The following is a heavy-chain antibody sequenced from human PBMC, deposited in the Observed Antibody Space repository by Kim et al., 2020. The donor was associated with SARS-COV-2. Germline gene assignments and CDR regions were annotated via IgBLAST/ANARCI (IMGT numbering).Heavy chain of an antibody. D-gene: IGHD5-12*01. V-gene: IGHV6-1*01. CDR1: GDSVSSNSAA. J-gene: IGHJ4*02. CDR2: TYYRSKWYN. CDR3: ARAGDIVATIPKLFDY. Sequence: SQTLSLTCAISGDSVSSNSAAWNWIRQSPSRGLEWLGRTYYRSKWYNDYAVSVKSRITINPDTSKNQFSLQLNSVTPEDTAVYYCARAGDIVATIPKLFDYWGQGTLVTVSS.